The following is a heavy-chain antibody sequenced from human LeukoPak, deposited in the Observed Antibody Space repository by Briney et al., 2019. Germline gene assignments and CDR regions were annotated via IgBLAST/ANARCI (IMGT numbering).Heavy chain of an antibody. CDR1: GGSFSGYY. D-gene: IGHD2-2*01. J-gene: IGHJ6*03. V-gene: IGHV4-34*01. CDR2: INHSGST. CDR3: ASQNYNCSSTSCRRYYYYYYYMDV. Sequence: SETLSLTCAVYGGSFSGYYWSWIRQPPGKGLEWIGEINHSGSTNYNPSLKSRVTISVDTSKNQFSLKLSSVTAADTAVYYCASQNYNCSSTSCRRYYYYYYYMDVWGKGTTVTVSS.